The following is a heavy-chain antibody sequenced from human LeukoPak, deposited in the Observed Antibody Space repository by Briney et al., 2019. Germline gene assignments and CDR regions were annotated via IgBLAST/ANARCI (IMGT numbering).Heavy chain of an antibody. J-gene: IGHJ3*02. V-gene: IGHV1-69*06. CDR3: ARKHDFDAFDI. Sequence: SVKVSCKASGYTFTSYYMHWVRQAPGQGLEWMGGIIPIFGTANYAQKFQGRVTITADKSTSTAYMELRSLRSDDTAVYYCARKHDFDAFDIWGQGTMVTVSS. CDR1: GYTFTSYY. CDR2: IIPIFGTA. D-gene: IGHD2-21*02.